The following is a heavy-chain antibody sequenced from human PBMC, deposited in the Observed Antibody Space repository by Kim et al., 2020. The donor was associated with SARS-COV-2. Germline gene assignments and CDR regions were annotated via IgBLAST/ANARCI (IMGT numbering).Heavy chain of an antibody. D-gene: IGHD2-15*01. J-gene: IGHJ5*02. CDR1: GGSISSGGYY. Sequence: SETLSLTCTVSGGSISSGGYYWSWIRQHPGKGLEWIGYIYYSGSTYYNPSLKSRVTISVDTSKNQFSLKLSSVTAADTAVYYCARAVHCSGGSCYSGNWFDPWGQGTLVTVSS. CDR2: IYYSGST. V-gene: IGHV4-31*03. CDR3: ARAVHCSGGSCYSGNWFDP.